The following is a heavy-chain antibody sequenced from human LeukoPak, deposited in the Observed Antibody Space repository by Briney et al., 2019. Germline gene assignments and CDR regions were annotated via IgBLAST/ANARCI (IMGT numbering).Heavy chain of an antibody. V-gene: IGHV4-59*01. CDR1: GGSISSYY. CDR3: ARDRGVAVAGTNAFDI. J-gene: IGHJ3*02. CDR2: IYYSGST. D-gene: IGHD6-19*01. Sequence: SETLSLTCTVSGGSISSYYWSWIRQPPGKGLEWIGYIYYSGSTNYNPSLKSRVIISVDTSKNQFSLKLSSVTAADTAVYYCARDRGVAVAGTNAFDIWGQGTMVTVSS.